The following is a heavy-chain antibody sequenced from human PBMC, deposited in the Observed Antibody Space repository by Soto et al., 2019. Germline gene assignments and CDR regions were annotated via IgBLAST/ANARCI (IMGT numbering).Heavy chain of an antibody. Sequence: GESLKISCKGSGYTFTDYWIGWVRQLPGKGLEWMGIIYPGDSYTRYSPSFQGHVTITVDKSTSTAYLQWNTLKASDTAMYYCGRHVSNFRYYYYAMGVWGQGTTVTV. J-gene: IGHJ6*02. CDR1: GYTFTDYW. CDR3: GRHVSNFRYYYYAMGV. V-gene: IGHV5-51*01. D-gene: IGHD4-4*01. CDR2: IYPGDSYT.